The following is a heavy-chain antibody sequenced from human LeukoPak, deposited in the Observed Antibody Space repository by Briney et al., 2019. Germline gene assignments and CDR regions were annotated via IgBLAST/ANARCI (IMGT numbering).Heavy chain of an antibody. Sequence: PSETLSLTCTVSGYSISSGYYWGWIRQPPGKGLEWIGSIYHSGSTYYNPSLKSRVTISVDTSKNQFSLKLSSVTAADTAVYYCARDFSFDYYDSSGSPDYWGQGTLVTVSS. D-gene: IGHD3-22*01. CDR3: ARDFSFDYYDSSGSPDY. CDR1: GYSISSGYY. CDR2: IYHSGST. J-gene: IGHJ4*02. V-gene: IGHV4-38-2*02.